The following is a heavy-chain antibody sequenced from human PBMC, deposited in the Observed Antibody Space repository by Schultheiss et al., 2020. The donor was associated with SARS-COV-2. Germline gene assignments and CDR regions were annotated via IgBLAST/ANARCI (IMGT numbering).Heavy chain of an antibody. J-gene: IGHJ6*02. CDR1: GFTFSSYA. CDR2: INHSGST. D-gene: IGHD2-2*01. V-gene: IGHV4-34*01. Sequence: GSLRLSCAASGFTFSSYAMHWVRQPPGKGLEWIGEINHSGSTNYNPSLKSRVTISVDTSKNQFSLKLSSVTAADTAVYYCARVRTGYCSSTSCYGYYGMDVWGQGTTVTVSS. CDR3: ARVRTGYCSSTSCYGYYGMDV.